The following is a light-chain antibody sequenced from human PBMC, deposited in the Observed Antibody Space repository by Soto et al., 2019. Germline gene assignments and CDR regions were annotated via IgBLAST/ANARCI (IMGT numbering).Light chain of an antibody. Sequence: DIQLTKFPASLSAFVGDRVTITCRASDNIGSNLNWYQHQTGTAPKLLIYAASSLQGGVPSRFSGSGYGTQFTLTISGLQTEDFATYYCQQSYKILTFGGGTWVDI. CDR3: QQSYKILT. CDR1: DNIGSN. J-gene: IGKJ4*01. CDR2: AAS. V-gene: IGKV1-39*01.